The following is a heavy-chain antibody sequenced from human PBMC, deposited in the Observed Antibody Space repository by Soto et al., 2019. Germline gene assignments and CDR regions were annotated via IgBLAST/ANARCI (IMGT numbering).Heavy chain of an antibody. J-gene: IGHJ4*02. V-gene: IGHV1-69*01. Sequence: QVQLVQSGAEVKKPGSSVKVSCKASGGTFSSYAISWVRQAPGQRLEWMGGILPIFGTANYAQKFQGRVTITADESTSTAYLELSSLRSEDTAVYYCARDTVSGGSNYFDYWGQGTLVTVSS. D-gene: IGHD2-15*01. CDR2: ILPIFGTA. CDR3: ARDTVSGGSNYFDY. CDR1: GGTFSSYA.